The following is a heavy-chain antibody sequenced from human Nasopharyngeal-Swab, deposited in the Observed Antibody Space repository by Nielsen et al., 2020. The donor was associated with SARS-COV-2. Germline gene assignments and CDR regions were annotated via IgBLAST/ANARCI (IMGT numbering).Heavy chain of an antibody. J-gene: IGHJ6*02. CDR2: IKQDGSEK. Sequence: GGSLRLSCAASGFTFSSYWLSWVRQAPGKGLEGVANIKQDGSEKYYVDPVKGRFTISRDNAKNSLYLQMNSLRAEDTAVYYCGREGTGVAGIWEHYYYYGMDVWGQGTTVTVSS. CDR3: GREGTGVAGIWEHYYYYGMDV. CDR1: GFTFSSYW. D-gene: IGHD6-19*01. V-gene: IGHV3-7*01.